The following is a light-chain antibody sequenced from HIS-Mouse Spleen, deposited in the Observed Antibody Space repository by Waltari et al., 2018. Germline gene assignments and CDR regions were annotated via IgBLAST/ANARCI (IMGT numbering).Light chain of an antibody. CDR1: RSDVGSYNL. CDR3: CSYAGSSTFVVV. V-gene: IGLV2-23*03. J-gene: IGLJ2*01. Sequence: QSALTQPASVSGSPGQSITIPCTGTRSDVGSYNLFSWYQQHPGKAPKLMIYEGSKRPSGVSNRFSGSKSGNTASLTISGLQAEDEADYYCCSYAGSSTFVVVFGGGTKLTVL. CDR2: EGS.